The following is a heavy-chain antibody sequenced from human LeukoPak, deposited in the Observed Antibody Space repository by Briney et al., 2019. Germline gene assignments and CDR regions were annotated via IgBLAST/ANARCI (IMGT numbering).Heavy chain of an antibody. J-gene: IGHJ4*02. CDR3: ARRPGN. CDR1: GFIFSSSA. CDR2: IYSGGAI. V-gene: IGHV3-53*01. Sequence: PGGSLRLSCAASGFIFSSSAMSWVRQAPGKGLEWVSLIYSGGAIRYADSVKGRFTISRDSSKNTLFLQMNDLTVEDTARYYCARRPGNWGQGILVTVSS. D-gene: IGHD1-14*01.